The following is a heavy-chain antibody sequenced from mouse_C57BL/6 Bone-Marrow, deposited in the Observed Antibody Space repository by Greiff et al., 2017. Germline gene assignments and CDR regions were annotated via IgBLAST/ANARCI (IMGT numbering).Heavy chain of an antibody. V-gene: IGHV1-54*01. CDR1: GYAFTNYL. J-gene: IGHJ2*01. Sequence: VQLQQSGAELVRPGTSVKVSCKASGYAFTNYLIEWVKQRPGQGLEWIGVINPGSGGTNYNEKFKGKATLTADKSSSTAYMQLSSLTSEYSAVYFCARPRLDYWGQGTTLTVAS. CDR3: ARPRLDY. CDR2: INPGSGGT.